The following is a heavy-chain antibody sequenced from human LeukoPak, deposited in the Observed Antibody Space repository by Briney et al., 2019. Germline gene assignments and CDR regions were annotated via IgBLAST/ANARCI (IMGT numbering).Heavy chain of an antibody. CDR3: ARAGGSSSPVGYFDY. CDR2: ISGSGGST. J-gene: IGHJ4*02. Sequence: GGSLRLSCAASGFTFSSYAMSWVRQAPGKGLEWVSAISGSGGSTYYADSVKGRFTISRDNSKNTLYLQMNSLRAEDTAVYYCARAGGSSSPVGYFDYWGQGTLVTVSS. CDR1: GFTFSSYA. V-gene: IGHV3-23*01. D-gene: IGHD6-6*01.